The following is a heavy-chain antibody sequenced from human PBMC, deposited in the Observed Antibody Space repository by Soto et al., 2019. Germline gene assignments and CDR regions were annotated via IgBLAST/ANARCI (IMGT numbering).Heavy chain of an antibody. Sequence: ASVKVSCKASGYTFSSYYMHWVRQAPGQGLEWMGRFNPSGGSIMYAQKFQGRVTMTRDTSTSTVYMELSSLRSEDTAVYFCAREIRDSSGYYFDYWGQGTLVTVSS. J-gene: IGHJ4*02. CDR3: AREIRDSSGYYFDY. V-gene: IGHV1-46*01. D-gene: IGHD3-22*01. CDR2: FNPSGGSI. CDR1: GYTFSSYY.